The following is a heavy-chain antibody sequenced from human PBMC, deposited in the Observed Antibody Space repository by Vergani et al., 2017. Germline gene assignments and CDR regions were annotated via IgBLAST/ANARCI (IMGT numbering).Heavy chain of an antibody. CDR3: ASKRGACRAAYCHSYDF. J-gene: IGHJ4*02. Sequence: QVQLQESGPGLVKPSETLSLTCTVSGDSFISTDYHWGWIRQPPGKGLVWIGSMDYSGSPSYNPSLESRIPISFETPKNQFSLRLTSVTAADTAVYYCASKRGACRAAYCHSYDFWGPGTLVGVSS. CDR2: MDYSGSP. CDR1: GDSFISTDYH. V-gene: IGHV4-39*01. D-gene: IGHD2-15*01.